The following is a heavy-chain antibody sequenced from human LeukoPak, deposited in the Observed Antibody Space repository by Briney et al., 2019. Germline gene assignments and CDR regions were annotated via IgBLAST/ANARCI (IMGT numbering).Heavy chain of an antibody. V-gene: IGHV3-23*01. CDR2: VSGSGSST. Sequence: GGSLRLSCAASGFTFSTYVMSWVRQAPGKGLEWVSAVSGSGSSTYYADSVKGRFTISRDNSRNTLYLQMNSLRAEDTAVYHCAKPHYGSGYNSWGQGTLVTVSS. CDR1: GFTFSTYV. D-gene: IGHD3-3*02. J-gene: IGHJ4*02. CDR3: AKPHYGSGYNS.